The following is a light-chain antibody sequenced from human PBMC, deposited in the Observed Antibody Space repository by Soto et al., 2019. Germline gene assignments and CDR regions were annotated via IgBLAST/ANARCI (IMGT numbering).Light chain of an antibody. J-gene: IGLJ1*01. CDR2: DVS. CDR3: SSYTSSSSYV. CDR1: SSDVGGYNY. Sequence: QSVLTQPASVSGSPGQSITISCTGTSSDVGGYNYVSWYQQHPGKAPKLMIYDVSNRPSGVSNRFSGSKSGNTASLTISGLQAEDEDDYYFSSYTSSSSYVFGTGNKLTVL. V-gene: IGLV2-14*01.